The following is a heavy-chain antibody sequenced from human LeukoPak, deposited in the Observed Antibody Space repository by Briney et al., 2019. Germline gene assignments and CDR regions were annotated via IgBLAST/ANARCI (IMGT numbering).Heavy chain of an antibody. CDR3: ARGASDFWSGYSSLFDY. V-gene: IGHV1-8*01. D-gene: IGHD3-3*01. Sequence: ASVKVSCKASGYTFTSYDINWVRQAPGQGLEWMGWMNPNSGNTGYAQKFQGTVTMTRNTSISTAYMELRSLRSADTAVSYCARGASDFWSGYSSLFDYWGQGTLVTVSS. J-gene: IGHJ4*02. CDR2: MNPNSGNT. CDR1: GYTFTSYD.